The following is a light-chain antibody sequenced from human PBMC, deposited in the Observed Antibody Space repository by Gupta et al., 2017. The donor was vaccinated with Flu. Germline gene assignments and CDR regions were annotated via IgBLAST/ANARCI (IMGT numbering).Light chain of an antibody. CDR2: GAS. J-gene: IGKJ4*01. Sequence: IVMTQSPATLSVSPGERATLSCRASQSVSSNLAWYQQKPSQAPRLLIYGASTRATGIPARFSGSGSGTEFTLTISSLQSEDFAVYYCQQYNNWPITFGGGTKVEIK. V-gene: IGKV3-15*01. CDR3: QQYNNWPIT. CDR1: QSVSSN.